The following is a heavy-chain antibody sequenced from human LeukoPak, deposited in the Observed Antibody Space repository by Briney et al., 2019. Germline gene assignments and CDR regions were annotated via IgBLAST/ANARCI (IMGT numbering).Heavy chain of an antibody. D-gene: IGHD5-12*01. CDR3: ARDIVATIPSNYFDY. V-gene: IGHV3-23*01. J-gene: IGHJ4*02. Sequence: GGSLRLSCAASGFTFSSYAMSWVRQAPGKGLEWVSAISGSGGSTYYADSVKGRFTISRDNSKNTLCLQMNSLRAEDTAVYYCARDIVATIPSNYFDYWGQGTLVTVSS. CDR2: ISGSGGST. CDR1: GFTFSSYA.